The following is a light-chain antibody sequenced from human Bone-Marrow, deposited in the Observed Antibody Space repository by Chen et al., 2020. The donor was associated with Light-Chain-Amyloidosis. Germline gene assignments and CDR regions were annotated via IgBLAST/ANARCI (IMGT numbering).Light chain of an antibody. J-gene: IGLJ1*01. V-gene: IGLV2-14*01. CDR1: SSDVGGDNH. CDR3: RSYTIRNTLV. CDR2: EVT. Sequence: QSALTQPASVSGSPGQSITISCTGTSSDVGGDNHVSWYQQHPDKAPKLMIYEVTNRPSWVPDRFSGSKSDNTASLTISGLQTEDEADYFCRSYTIRNTLVFGSGTRVTVL.